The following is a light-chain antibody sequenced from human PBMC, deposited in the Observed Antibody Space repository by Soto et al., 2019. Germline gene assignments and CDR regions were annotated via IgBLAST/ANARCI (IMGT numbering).Light chain of an antibody. CDR3: SSYTSSSTRV. J-gene: IGLJ1*01. CDR1: SSDVGGYNY. CDR2: DVS. V-gene: IGLV2-14*03. Sequence: QSALTQPASVSGSPGQSITISCTGTSSDVGGYNYVSWYQQHPGKVPKLMIYDVSNRPSGVSYRFSGSKSGNTASLTISGLQADDEADYYCSSYTSSSTRVFGTGTKATVL.